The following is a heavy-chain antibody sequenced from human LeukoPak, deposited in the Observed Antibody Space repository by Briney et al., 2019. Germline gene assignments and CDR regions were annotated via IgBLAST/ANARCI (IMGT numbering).Heavy chain of an antibody. D-gene: IGHD3-10*01. CDR3: AIARLWFGELLRRDRHAFDI. V-gene: IGHV1-24*01. CDR1: GYTLTELS. Sequence: ASVKVSCKVSGYTLTELSMHWVRQAPGKGLEWMGGFDPEDGETIYAQKFQGRVTMTEDTSTDTAYMELSSLRSEDTAVYYCAIARLWFGELLRRDRHAFDIWGQGTMVTVSS. CDR2: FDPEDGET. J-gene: IGHJ3*02.